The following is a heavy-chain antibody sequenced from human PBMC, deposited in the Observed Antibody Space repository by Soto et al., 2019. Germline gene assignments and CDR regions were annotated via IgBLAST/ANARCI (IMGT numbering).Heavy chain of an antibody. J-gene: IGHJ4*02. V-gene: IGHV3-23*01. CDR1: GFTFSIYA. Sequence: PGGSLRLSCAASGFTFSIYAMSWVRQPPGKGLEWVSVFSAGGDSTYYADSVKGRFTISRDNSKNTLYLQMNSLRAEDTAVYYCAKDQETGNYGRFDYWGQGTLVTVSS. CDR2: FSAGGDST. CDR3: AKDQETGNYGRFDY. D-gene: IGHD3-16*01.